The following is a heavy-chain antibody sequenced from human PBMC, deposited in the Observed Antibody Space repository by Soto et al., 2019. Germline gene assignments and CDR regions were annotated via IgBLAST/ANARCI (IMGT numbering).Heavy chain of an antibody. D-gene: IGHD6-13*01. J-gene: IGHJ6*02. Sequence: ASVKVSCKASGYTFTSYYMHWVRQAPGQGLEWMGIINPSGGSTSYAQKFQGRVTMTRDTSTSTVYMELSSLRSEDTAVYYCASKSSRLYYYYYGMDVWGQGTLVTVS. CDR1: GYTFTSYY. CDR2: INPSGGST. V-gene: IGHV1-46*01. CDR3: ASKSSRLYYYYYGMDV.